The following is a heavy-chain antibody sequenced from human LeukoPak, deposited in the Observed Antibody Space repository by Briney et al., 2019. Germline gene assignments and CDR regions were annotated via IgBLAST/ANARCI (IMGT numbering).Heavy chain of an antibody. Sequence: SETLSLTCAVYGGSFSGYYWSWIRQPPGKGLEWIGEINHSGSTNYNPSLKSRVTISVDTSKNQFSLKLSSVTAADTAVYYRARGTTGNWFDPWGQGTLVTVSS. D-gene: IGHD4-11*01. J-gene: IGHJ5*02. CDR2: INHSGST. V-gene: IGHV4-34*01. CDR1: GGSFSGYY. CDR3: ARGTTGNWFDP.